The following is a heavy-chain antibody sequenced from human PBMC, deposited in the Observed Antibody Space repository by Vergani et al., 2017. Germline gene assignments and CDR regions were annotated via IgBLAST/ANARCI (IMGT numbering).Heavy chain of an antibody. J-gene: IGHJ4*02. V-gene: IGHV4-59*04. Sequence: QVQLQESGPGLVKPSETLSLTCTVSGGSISSYYWSWIRQPAGKGLEWIGEINHSGSTNYNPSLKSRVTISVDTSKNQFSLKLSSVTAADTAVYYCAKDGSSSWNEANLPIDYWGQGTLVTVSS. D-gene: IGHD6-13*01. CDR3: AKDGSSSWNEANLPIDY. CDR2: INHSGST. CDR1: GGSISSYY.